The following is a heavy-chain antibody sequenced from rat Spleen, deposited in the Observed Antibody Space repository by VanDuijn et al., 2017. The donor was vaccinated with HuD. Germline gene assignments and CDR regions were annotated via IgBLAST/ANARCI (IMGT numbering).Heavy chain of an antibody. CDR1: GFTFSNSY. Sequence: EVQLVESGGGLVQPGRSMKLSCAASGFTFSNSYMAWVRQAPTKGLEWVASISIGGGNTYYRDSVKGRFSISRDDAKSTLYLQMDSLRSEDTATYYCATRDGYYRDWGQGVMVTVSS. CDR2: ISIGGGNT. V-gene: IGHV5-25*01. D-gene: IGHD1-12*03. J-gene: IGHJ2*01. CDR3: ATRDGYYRD.